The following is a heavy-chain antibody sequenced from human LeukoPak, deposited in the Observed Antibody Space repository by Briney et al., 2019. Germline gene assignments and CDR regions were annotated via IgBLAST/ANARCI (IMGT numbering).Heavy chain of an antibody. D-gene: IGHD3/OR15-3a*01. CDR2: IVVGSGNT. V-gene: IGHV1-58*02. CDR3: AADRGLLKAFDI. J-gene: IGHJ3*02. CDR1: GFTFTSSA. Sequence: SVKVSCKASGFTFTSSAMQWVRHARGQRLEWIGWIVVGSGNTNYAQKFQERVTITRDMSTSTAYMELSSLRSEDTAVYYCAADRGLLKAFDIWGQGTMVTVSS.